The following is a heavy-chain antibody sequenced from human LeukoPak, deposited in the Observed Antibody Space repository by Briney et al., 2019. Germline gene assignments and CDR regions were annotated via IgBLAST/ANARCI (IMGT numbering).Heavy chain of an antibody. CDR3: ARARSGSYYFDY. J-gene: IGHJ4*02. V-gene: IGHV4-39*07. Sequence: SETLSLTCSVAGGSISTSIYYCGWIRPPPGKGLVWIGNIYYSGSTYYNPSLKSRVTISVDTSKNQFSLKLSSVTAADTAVYYCARARSGSYYFDYWGQGTLVTVSS. D-gene: IGHD3-3*01. CDR2: IYYSGST. CDR1: GGSISTSIYY.